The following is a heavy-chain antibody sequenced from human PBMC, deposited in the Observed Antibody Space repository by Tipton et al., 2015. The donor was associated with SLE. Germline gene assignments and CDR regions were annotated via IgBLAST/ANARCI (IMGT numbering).Heavy chain of an antibody. CDR1: GGSISSYY. D-gene: IGHD2-15*01. V-gene: IGHV4-59*01. CDR2: IYYSGST. CDR3: GRDKCSGGSLFSDY. J-gene: IGHJ4*02. Sequence: GLVKPSETLSLTCTVSGGSISSYYWSWIRQPPGKGLEWIGYIYYSGSTNYNPSLKSRVTISVDTSKNQFSLKLTSVTAADTAVYYCGRDKCSGGSLFSDYWGQGPLVTVPS.